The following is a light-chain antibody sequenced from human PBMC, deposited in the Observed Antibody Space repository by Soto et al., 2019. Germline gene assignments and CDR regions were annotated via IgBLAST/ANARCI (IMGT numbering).Light chain of an antibody. CDR3: SSYTSSSTVL. CDR2: DVS. CDR1: SSDIGGYNF. J-gene: IGLJ2*01. Sequence: QSVLTQAASVSGSPGQSITISCTGSSSDIGGYNFVSWYRQHPATAPELLIYDVSNRPSGVSDRFTGYKSGNSASLTISGLLAEDEAEYFCSSYTSSSTVLFGGGTKLTVL. V-gene: IGLV2-14*03.